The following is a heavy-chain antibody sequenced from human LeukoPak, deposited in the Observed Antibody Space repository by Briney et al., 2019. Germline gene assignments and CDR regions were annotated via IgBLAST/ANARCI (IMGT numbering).Heavy chain of an antibody. Sequence: ASVKVSCKVSGYTLTELSMHWVRQAPGKGLEWMGGFDPEDGETIYAQKLQGRVTMTTDTSTSTAYMELRSLRSDDTAVYYCAKRTHYDILTDYYTINNWFDPWGQGTLVTVSS. CDR2: FDPEDGET. CDR3: AKRTHYDILTDYYTINNWFDP. J-gene: IGHJ5*02. CDR1: GYTLTELS. V-gene: IGHV1-24*01. D-gene: IGHD3-9*01.